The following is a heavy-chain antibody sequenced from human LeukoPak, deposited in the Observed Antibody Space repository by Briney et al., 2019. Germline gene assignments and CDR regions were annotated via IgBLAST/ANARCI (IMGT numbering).Heavy chain of an antibody. V-gene: IGHV4-4*07. CDR3: AGVANYRSGERLDY. CDR1: SGSISNYY. J-gene: IGHJ4*02. Sequence: SETLSLTCTVSSGSISNYYWSWIRQPAGKGLEWIGRVYNSGSTNYNPSLKSRVTMSVGTSQNQFYLNLRSVTAADTAVYYCAGVANYRSGERLDYWGQGTLVTVSS. D-gene: IGHD4/OR15-4a*01. CDR2: VYNSGST.